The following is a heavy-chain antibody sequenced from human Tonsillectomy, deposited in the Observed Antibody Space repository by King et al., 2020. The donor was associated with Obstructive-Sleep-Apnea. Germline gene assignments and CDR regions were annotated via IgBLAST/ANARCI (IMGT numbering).Heavy chain of an antibody. D-gene: IGHD3-22*01. V-gene: IGHV3-49*03. CDR2: IRSTPYGGTP. Sequence: VQLVESGGDLVQPGRSLRLSCRSSGFTFSDYPMGWLRQAPGKGLEWIGFIRSTPYGGTPEYAASVKGRFTISRNDSINTAYLQMNSLKTEDTAVYYCTRLFNFYDSRCSDYIDYYYYVMDVWGQGTTVTVSS. CDR3: TRLFNFYDSRCSDYIDYYYYVMDV. CDR1: GFTFSDYP. J-gene: IGHJ6*02.